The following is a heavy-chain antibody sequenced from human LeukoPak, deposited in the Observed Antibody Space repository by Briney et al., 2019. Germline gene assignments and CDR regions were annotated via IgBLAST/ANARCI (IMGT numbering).Heavy chain of an antibody. Sequence: ASVKVSCKASGYTFTNYAMNWVRQAPGQGLEWMGWINTNTGNPTYAQGFTGRFVFSLDTSVSTAYLQISSLKAEDTAVYYCARGERIFGVVRDMDVWGKGTTVTVSS. CDR1: GYTFTNYA. CDR2: INTNTGNP. V-gene: IGHV7-4-1*02. D-gene: IGHD3-3*01. J-gene: IGHJ6*03. CDR3: ARGERIFGVVRDMDV.